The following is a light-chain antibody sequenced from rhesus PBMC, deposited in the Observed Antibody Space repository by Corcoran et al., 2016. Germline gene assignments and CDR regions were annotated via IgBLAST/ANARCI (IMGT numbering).Light chain of an antibody. CDR1: QGINKE. Sequence: DIQMTQSPSSLSASVGDRVTVTCRASQGINKELSWYQQKPGKAPTLLIYAASSLQTGFSSRFRGSGSGTDYTLTISSLQPEDVATYLWLQEYTTPWTFGQGTKVEIK. CDR2: AAS. CDR3: LQEYTTPWT. V-gene: IGKV1-94*01. J-gene: IGKJ1*01.